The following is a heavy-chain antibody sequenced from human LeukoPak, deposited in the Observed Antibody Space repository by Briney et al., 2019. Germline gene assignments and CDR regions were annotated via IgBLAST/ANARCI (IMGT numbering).Heavy chain of an antibody. D-gene: IGHD4-17*01. Sequence: GGSLRLSCAASGFTFSTYALSWLRQAPGKGLEWVSSISGNGGSAYYTDSVKGRFTISRDNSKNTLYLQMNSLRAEDTAVYYCAKDLPTVNTWIYFDYWGQGTLVTVSS. CDR1: GFTFSTYA. CDR3: AKDLPTVNTWIYFDY. V-gene: IGHV3-23*01. CDR2: ISGNGGSA. J-gene: IGHJ4*02.